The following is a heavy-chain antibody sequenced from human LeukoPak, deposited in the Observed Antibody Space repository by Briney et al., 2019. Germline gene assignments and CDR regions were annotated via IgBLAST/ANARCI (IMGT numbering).Heavy chain of an antibody. CDR3: ARGHGSYYYYMDV. CDR1: GYTFTSYA. D-gene: IGHD3-10*01. Sequence: GASVKVSCKASGYTFTSYAMHWVRQAPGQRLEWMGWINAGNGNTKYSQKFQGRVTITRDTSASTAYMELSRLRSDDTAVYYCARGHGSYYYYMDVWGKGTTVTVSS. V-gene: IGHV1-3*01. J-gene: IGHJ6*03. CDR2: INAGNGNT.